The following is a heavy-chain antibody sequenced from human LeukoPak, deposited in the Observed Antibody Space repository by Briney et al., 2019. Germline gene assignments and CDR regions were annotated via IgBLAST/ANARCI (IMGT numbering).Heavy chain of an antibody. CDR3: VRPYSGYDRYYYYGMDV. Sequence: GGSLRLSCAASGFTFSSYWMNWARQAPGKGLEYVSAISSNGGSTYYADSVKGRFTISRDNSKNTLYLQMSSLRAEDTAVYYCVRPYSGYDRYYYYGMDVWGQGTTVTVSS. D-gene: IGHD5-12*01. J-gene: IGHJ6*02. CDR1: GFTFSSYW. CDR2: ISSNGGST. V-gene: IGHV3-64D*06.